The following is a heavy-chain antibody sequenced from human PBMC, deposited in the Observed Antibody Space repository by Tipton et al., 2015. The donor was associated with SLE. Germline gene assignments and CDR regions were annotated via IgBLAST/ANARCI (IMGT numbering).Heavy chain of an antibody. CDR3: ARFTSVRDCEGKGG. J-gene: IGHJ6*02. CDR2: IYYSGST. D-gene: IGHD2-21*02. Sequence: TLSLTCTVSGGSISSYYWSWIRQPPGKGLEWIGYIYYSGSTNYNPSLKSRVTISVDTSKNQFSLKLSSVTAADTAVYYCARFTSVRDCEGKGGWGQGSTVTVSS. CDR1: GGSISSYY. V-gene: IGHV4-59*01.